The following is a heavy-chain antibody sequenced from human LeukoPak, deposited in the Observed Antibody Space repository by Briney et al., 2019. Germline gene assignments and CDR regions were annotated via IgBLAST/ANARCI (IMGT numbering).Heavy chain of an antibody. D-gene: IGHD3-10*01. V-gene: IGHV4-4*07. CDR1: GGSISSYY. J-gene: IGHJ3*02. CDR3: ARERVEYYYGSGSYPFAFDI. CDR2: IYTSGST. Sequence: SETLSLTCTVSGGSISSYYWSWIRQPAGKGLEWIGRIYTSGSTNYNPSLKSRVTMSVDTSMNQFSLKLSSVTAADTAVYYCARERVEYYYGSGSYPFAFDIWGQGTMVTVSS.